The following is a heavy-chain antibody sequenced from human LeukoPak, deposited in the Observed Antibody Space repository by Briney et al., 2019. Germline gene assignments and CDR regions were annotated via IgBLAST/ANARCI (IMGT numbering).Heavy chain of an antibody. CDR1: GGTISRYY. CDR2: IDYSGST. Sequence: SETLSLTCTVSGGTISRYYWSWIRQPPGKVLEWIAYIDYSGSTNYNPSLKSRLTISLDASKNQFSLKLSSVTAADTAVYYCARDRRRDLLHAFDIWGQGTMVTVSS. D-gene: IGHD1-26*01. CDR3: ARDRRRDLLHAFDI. V-gene: IGHV4-59*01. J-gene: IGHJ3*02.